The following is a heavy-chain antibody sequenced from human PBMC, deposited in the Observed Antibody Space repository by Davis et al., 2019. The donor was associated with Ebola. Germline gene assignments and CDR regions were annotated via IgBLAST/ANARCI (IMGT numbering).Heavy chain of an antibody. D-gene: IGHD6-19*01. J-gene: IGHJ4*02. CDR1: GFTFSSYS. V-gene: IGHV3-21*04. CDR2: ISSSSSYI. CDR3: AKSAAVAASLSY. Sequence: GESLKISCAASGFTFSSYSMNWVRQAPGKGLEWVSSISSSSSYIYYADSVKGRFTISRDNSKNTLYLQMNSLRAEDTAVYYCAKSAAVAASLSYWGQGTLVTVSS.